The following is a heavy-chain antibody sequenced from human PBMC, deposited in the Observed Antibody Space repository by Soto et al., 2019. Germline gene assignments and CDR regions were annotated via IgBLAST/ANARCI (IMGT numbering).Heavy chain of an antibody. CDR1: GFRFSSYS. V-gene: IGHV3-23*01. CDR2: ITATGDRT. J-gene: IGHJ4*02. Sequence: GGSLRLSCADSGFRFSSYSMSWVRQTPGKGLEWVAAITATGDRTYYADSVTGRFTISRDNSKKTHYLQMTSLRAEDTAMYYCATMNGYFEYWGQGTPVTV. CDR3: ATMNGYFEY. D-gene: IGHD3-22*01.